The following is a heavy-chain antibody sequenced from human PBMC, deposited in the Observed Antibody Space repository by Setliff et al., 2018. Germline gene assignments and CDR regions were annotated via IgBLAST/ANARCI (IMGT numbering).Heavy chain of an antibody. D-gene: IGHD1-26*01. J-gene: IGHJ4*02. CDR2: IYYSGST. CDR1: GGSISSSSYY. V-gene: IGHV4-39*07. CDR3: ASWGSGSYYPPHY. Sequence: SLTCTVSGGSISSSSYYWGWIRQPPGKGLEWIGSIYYSGSTYYNPSLKSRVTISVDTSKNQFSLKLSSVTAADTAVYYCASWGSGSYYPPHYWGQGTLVTVSS.